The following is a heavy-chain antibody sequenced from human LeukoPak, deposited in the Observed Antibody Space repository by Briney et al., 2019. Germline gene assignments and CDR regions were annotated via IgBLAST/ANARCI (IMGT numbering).Heavy chain of an antibody. J-gene: IGHJ4*02. D-gene: IGHD5-18*01. CDR1: GGSFSGYY. CDR2: INHSGST. CDR3: ARSRRTAMVTTVFDY. Sequence: SETLSLTCAVYGGSFSGYYWSWIRQPPGKGLEWIGEINHSGSTNYNPSLKSRVTISVDTSKNQFSLKLSSVTAADTAVHYCARSRRTAMVTTVFDYWGQGTLVTVSS. V-gene: IGHV4-34*01.